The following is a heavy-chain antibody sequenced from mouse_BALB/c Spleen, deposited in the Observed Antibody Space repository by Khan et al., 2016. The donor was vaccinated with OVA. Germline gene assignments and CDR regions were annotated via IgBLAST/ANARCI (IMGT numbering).Heavy chain of an antibody. V-gene: IGHV2-6-1*01. Sequence: QVQLKESGPGLVAPSQSLSITCTISGFPLTNYGIHWVRQPPGKGLEWLVVIWSDGSTTYNSALKSRLTISKDNSKSQDFLKMNSLQTDDTAMYYCARQPYYHYNVMDYWGQGTSVTVSS. J-gene: IGHJ4*01. CDR2: IWSDGST. CDR1: GFPLTNYG. CDR3: ARQPYYHYNVMDY. D-gene: IGHD2-10*01.